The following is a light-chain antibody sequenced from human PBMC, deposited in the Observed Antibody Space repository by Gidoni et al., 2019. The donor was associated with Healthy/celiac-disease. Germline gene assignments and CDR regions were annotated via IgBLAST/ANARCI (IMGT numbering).Light chain of an antibody. CDR2: GNS. V-gene: IGLV1-40*01. CDR1: SSNIGAGYD. CDR3: QSYDSSLSVV. J-gene: IGLJ2*01. Sequence: QSVLTQPPSVSGAPGQRVTISCTGCSSNIGAGYDVPWYQQLPGTAPKLLIYGNSNRPSGVPDRFSGPKSGTSAALAITGLQAEDEADYYCQSYDSSLSVVFGGGTKLTVL.